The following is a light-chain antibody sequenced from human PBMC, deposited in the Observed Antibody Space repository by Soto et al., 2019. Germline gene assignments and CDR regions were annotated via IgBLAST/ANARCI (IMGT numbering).Light chain of an antibody. J-gene: IGLJ2*01. CDR3: QSYDSSNQGV. CDR2: EHN. CDR1: SGGIANNY. V-gene: IGLV6-57*04. Sequence: NFMLTQPHSVSESPGETVTISCTRTSGGIANNYVQWYQQRPGSAPTIVIYEHNQRPSGVPDRFSGSTDGSSNSASLTISGLQTEDEADYYCQSYDSSNQGVFGGGTKLTVL.